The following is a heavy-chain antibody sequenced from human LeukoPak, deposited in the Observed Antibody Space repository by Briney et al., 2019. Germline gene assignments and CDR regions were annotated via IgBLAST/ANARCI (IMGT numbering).Heavy chain of an antibody. V-gene: IGHV4-59*12. CDR3: ARTRRYCSSTSCFGRYNWFDP. J-gene: IGHJ5*02. CDR1: GGSISSYY. Sequence: PSETLSLTCTVSGGSISSYYWSWIRQPPGKGLEWIGYIYYSGSTNYNPSLKSRVTISVDTSKNQFSLKLSSVTAADTAVYYCARTRRYCSSTSCFGRYNWFDPWGQGTLVTVSS. CDR2: IYYSGST. D-gene: IGHD2-2*01.